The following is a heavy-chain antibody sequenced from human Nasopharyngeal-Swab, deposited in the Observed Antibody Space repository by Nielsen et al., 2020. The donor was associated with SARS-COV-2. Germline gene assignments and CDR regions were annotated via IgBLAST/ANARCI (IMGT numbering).Heavy chain of an antibody. CDR2: IGSGGNT. D-gene: IGHD1-26*01. V-gene: IGHV3-23*01. Sequence: GESLKISCAASGFTFSSSAISWVRQAPGKGLEWVSTIGSGGNTIYAESVKGRFTISRDNSKNTVYLQMNSLRAEDTAVYYCAKYWGSGSYEAFCDYWGHGALVTVSS. J-gene: IGHJ4*01. CDR1: GFTFSSSA. CDR3: AKYWGSGSYEAFCDY.